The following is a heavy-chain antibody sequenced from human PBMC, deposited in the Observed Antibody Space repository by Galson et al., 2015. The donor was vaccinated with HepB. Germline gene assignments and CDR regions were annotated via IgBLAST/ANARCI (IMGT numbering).Heavy chain of an antibody. CDR3: ARSHDSSGYFDY. Sequence: PRLSCAASGFTFSSYAMHWVRQAPGKGLEWVAVISYDGSNKYYADSVKGRFTISRDNSKNTLYLQMNSLRAEDTAVYYCARSHDSSGYFDYWGQGTLVTVSS. CDR2: ISYDGSNK. CDR1: GFTFSSYA. J-gene: IGHJ4*02. V-gene: IGHV3-30*04. D-gene: IGHD3-22*01.